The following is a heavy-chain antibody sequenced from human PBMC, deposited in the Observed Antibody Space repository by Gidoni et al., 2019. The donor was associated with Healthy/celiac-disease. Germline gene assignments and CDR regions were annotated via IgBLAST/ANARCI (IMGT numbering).Heavy chain of an antibody. D-gene: IGHD5-18*01. Sequence: EVQLLESGGGVVQPGGSLRLSGAACGFTFSRDARSWVRQAPGKGLEWVSAIRCCGRSTYYADSVKCRFTISRDNSKNTLYLQMNSLRADDTAVYYCAKDRRRYSYGYGLYDYWGQGTLVTVSS. J-gene: IGHJ4*02. V-gene: IGHV3-23*01. CDR2: IRCCGRST. CDR1: GFTFSRDA. CDR3: AKDRRRYSYGYGLYDY.